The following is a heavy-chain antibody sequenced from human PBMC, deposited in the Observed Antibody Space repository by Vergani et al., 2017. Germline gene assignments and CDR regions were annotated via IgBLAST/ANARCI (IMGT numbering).Heavy chain of an antibody. D-gene: IGHD6-19*01. Sequence: QVQLQESGPGLVKPSETLSLTCTVSGGSISSYYWSWIRQPPGKGLEWIGYIYYSGSTNYNPSLKSRVTISVDTSKNQFSLKLSSVTAADTAVYYCARTTGYSSGWANYYYYYYMDVWGKGTTVTVSS. J-gene: IGHJ6*03. CDR1: GGSISSYY. V-gene: IGHV4-59*01. CDR2: IYYSGST. CDR3: ARTTGYSSGWANYYYYYYMDV.